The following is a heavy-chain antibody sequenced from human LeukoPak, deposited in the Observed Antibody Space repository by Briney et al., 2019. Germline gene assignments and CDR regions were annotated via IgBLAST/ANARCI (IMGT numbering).Heavy chain of an antibody. CDR1: GGSISSGGYY. D-gene: IGHD1-1*01. J-gene: IGHJ3*02. Sequence: SETLSLTCTVSGGSISSGGYYWSWIRQPPGKGLEWIGYIYHSGSTYYNPSLKSRVTISVDRSKNQFSLKLSSVTAADTAVYYCARVGYLDAFDIWGPGTMVTVSS. CDR3: ARVGYLDAFDI. CDR2: IYHSGST. V-gene: IGHV4-30-2*01.